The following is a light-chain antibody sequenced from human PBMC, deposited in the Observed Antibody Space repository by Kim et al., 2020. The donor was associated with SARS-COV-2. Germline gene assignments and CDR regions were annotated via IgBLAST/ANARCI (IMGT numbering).Light chain of an antibody. CDR3: NSRDSSGNYV. V-gene: IGLV3-19*01. Sequence: VALEQTGPLTFKGDSLLIIVASRCRQKPGQDPLLFFSVKNNRPSGSPDRVSGSSSGNTASLPITGARAEDEADSYCNSRDSSGNYVFGTGTKVTVL. CDR1: SLLIIV. CDR2: VKN. J-gene: IGLJ1*01.